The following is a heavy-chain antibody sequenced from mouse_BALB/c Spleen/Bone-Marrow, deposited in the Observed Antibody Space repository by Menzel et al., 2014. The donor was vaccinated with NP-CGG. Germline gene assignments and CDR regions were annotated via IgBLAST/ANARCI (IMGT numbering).Heavy chain of an antibody. CDR1: GFDFSRYW. CDR2: INPDSGTV. V-gene: IGHV4-1*02. CDR3: ARPNGSPYAMDY. J-gene: IGHJ4*01. Sequence: EVQLVESGGGLVQPGGSLKLSCAASGFDFSRYWMSWVRQAPGKGLEWIGEINPDSGTVNYTPSLKDKFIISRDNAKSTLYLQMSKVRSEDTALYYCARPNGSPYAMDYWGQGTSVTVSS. D-gene: IGHD2-2*01.